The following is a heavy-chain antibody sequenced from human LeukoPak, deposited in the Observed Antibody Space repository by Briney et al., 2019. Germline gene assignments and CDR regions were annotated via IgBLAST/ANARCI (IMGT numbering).Heavy chain of an antibody. V-gene: IGHV3-53*05. CDR1: GFSVSDNY. CDR3: ARDGLVGASLFDY. D-gene: IGHD1-26*01. CDR2: IYSSGDT. J-gene: IGHJ4*02. Sequence: PGGSLRLSCAASGFSVSDNYMSWVRQAPGKGLEWVSVIYSSGDTYYADSVKGRFTISRDNSKNTLYLQMNSLRAEDTALYYCARDGLVGASLFDYWGQGTLVTVSS.